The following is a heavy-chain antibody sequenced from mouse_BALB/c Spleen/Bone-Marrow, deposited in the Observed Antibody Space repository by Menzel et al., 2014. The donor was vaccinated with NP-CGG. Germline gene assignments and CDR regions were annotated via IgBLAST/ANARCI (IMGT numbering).Heavy chain of an antibody. D-gene: IGHD2-10*01. CDR3: TLAYFGQGDWFFDV. V-gene: IGHV1-5*01. Sequence: DVQLQESGTVLARPGASVKMSRKASDYTFTSYRMHWLKQRPGQGLEWIGAIYPGNSDTSYNQKFKGKAELTAVTSTSTAYMDLSSLTNEDSAVYYCTLAYFGQGDWFFDVWGAGTTVTVSS. J-gene: IGHJ1*01. CDR2: IYPGNSDT. CDR1: DYTFTSYR.